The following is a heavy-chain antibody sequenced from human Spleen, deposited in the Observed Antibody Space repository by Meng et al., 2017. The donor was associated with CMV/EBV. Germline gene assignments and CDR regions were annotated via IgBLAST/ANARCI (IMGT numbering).Heavy chain of an antibody. CDR3: ARERDYFKDKEEYRSSVDFYTEPREYFLH. CDR2: INPDTGVA. J-gene: IGHJ1*01. D-gene: IGHD3-22*01. Sequence: RPAPGQGLEWMGWINPDTGVASSALKFQGRVTMTRDTSISTFYMELSGLKFDDTAVYYCARERDYFKDKEEYRSSVDFYTEPREYFLHWGQGTLVTVSS. V-gene: IGHV1-2*02.